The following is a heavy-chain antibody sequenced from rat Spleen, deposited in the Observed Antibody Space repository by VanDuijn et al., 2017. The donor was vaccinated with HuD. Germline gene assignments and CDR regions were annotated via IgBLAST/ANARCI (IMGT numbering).Heavy chain of an antibody. J-gene: IGHJ2*01. V-gene: IGHV5-29*01. CDR2: INYDGSNT. D-gene: IGHD1-2*01. Sequence: EVQLVESDGGLVQPGRSLKLSCAASGFSFSDYYMAWVRQAPTKGLEWVTTINYDGSNTYYRDSVKGRFTISRDNAENTVYLQMNSLRSEDTATYYCAKGYYSSLPLFDYWGQGVMVTVSS. CDR3: AKGYYSSLPLFDY. CDR1: GFSFSDYY.